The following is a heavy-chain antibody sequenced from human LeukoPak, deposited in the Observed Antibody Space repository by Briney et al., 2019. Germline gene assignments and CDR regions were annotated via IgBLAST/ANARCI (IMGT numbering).Heavy chain of an antibody. Sequence: PSETLSLTCTVSGGSISSGGYYWSWIRQHPGKGLEWIGYIYYSGSTYYNPSLKSRVTISVDTSKNQFSLKLSSVTAADTAVYYCARLYYYDSSGYYHDAFDIWGQGTMVTVSS. CDR3: ARLYYYDSSGYYHDAFDI. CDR1: GGSISSGGYY. J-gene: IGHJ3*02. V-gene: IGHV4-31*03. CDR2: IYYSGST. D-gene: IGHD3-22*01.